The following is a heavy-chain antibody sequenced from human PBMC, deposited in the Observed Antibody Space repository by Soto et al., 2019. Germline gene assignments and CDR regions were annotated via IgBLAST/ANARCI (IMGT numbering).Heavy chain of an antibody. V-gene: IGHV4-59*01. CDR2: IYYSGNT. Sequence: SETLSLTCDVSGASISSYYWSWIRQLPGKGLEWIGYIYYSGNTNYNPSLKSRVTMSVDTSKNQFSLNLTSVTAADTAVYFCARASYCSGNYYAPYYFYSMDVWGHGTTVTVSS. CDR1: GASISSYY. CDR3: ARASYCSGNYYAPYYFYSMDV. J-gene: IGHJ6*02. D-gene: IGHD3-10*01.